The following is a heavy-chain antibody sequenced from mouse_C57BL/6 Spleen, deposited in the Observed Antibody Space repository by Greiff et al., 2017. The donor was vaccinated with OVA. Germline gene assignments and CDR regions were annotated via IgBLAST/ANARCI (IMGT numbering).Heavy chain of an antibody. CDR1: GYSITSGYD. CDR2: ISYSGST. Sequence: DVKLQESGPGMVKPSQSLSLTCTVTGYSITSGYDWHWIRHFPGNKLEWMGYISYSGSTNYNPSLKSRISITHDTSKNHFFLKLNSVTTEDTATYDCARGSNYGYYFDYWGQGTTLTVSS. D-gene: IGHD2-5*01. J-gene: IGHJ2*01. CDR3: ARGSNYGYYFDY. V-gene: IGHV3-1*01.